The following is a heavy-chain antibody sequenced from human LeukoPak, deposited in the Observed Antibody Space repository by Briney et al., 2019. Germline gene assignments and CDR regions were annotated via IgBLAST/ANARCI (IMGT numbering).Heavy chain of an antibody. V-gene: IGHV3-23*01. D-gene: IGHD3-3*01. CDR2: ISGSGGST. J-gene: IGHJ5*02. Sequence: GGSLRLSCAASGFTFSSYAMSWVRQAPGKGLEWVSAISGSGGSTYYADSVKGRFTISRDNSKNTLYLQMNSLRAEDTAVYYCAKDTYYDFWSGYLTWGQGTLVTVSS. CDR1: GFTFSSYA. CDR3: AKDTYYDFWSGYLT.